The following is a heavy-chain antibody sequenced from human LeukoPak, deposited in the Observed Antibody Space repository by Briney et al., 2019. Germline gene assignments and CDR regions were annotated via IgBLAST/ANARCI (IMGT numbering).Heavy chain of an antibody. CDR2: IYPGDSDT. D-gene: IGHD2-2*01. Sequence: GESLKISCKGSGYTFTAYWIGWVRQMPGKGLEWMGIIYPGDSDTRYSPSFQGQVTISADKSISTAYLQWSSLKALDTALYYCARHGCSSTSCPFDYWGQGTLVTVSS. CDR3: ARHGCSSTSCPFDY. V-gene: IGHV5-51*01. CDR1: GYTFTAYW. J-gene: IGHJ4*02.